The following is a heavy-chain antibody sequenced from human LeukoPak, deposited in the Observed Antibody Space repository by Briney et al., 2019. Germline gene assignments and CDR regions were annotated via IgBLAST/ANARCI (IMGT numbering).Heavy chain of an antibody. CDR1: GFSFDNFA. Sequence: PGGSLRLSCVASGFSFDNFALTWVRQAPGKGLEWVAMISHDGGSEHYGDSVKGRLTISRDNSKNTLYLQMNSLRVEDTAVYYCAKDWGSSDWYNWFDPWGQGTLVTVSS. D-gene: IGHD6-19*01. CDR2: ISHDGGSE. J-gene: IGHJ5*02. V-gene: IGHV3-30*18. CDR3: AKDWGSSDWYNWFDP.